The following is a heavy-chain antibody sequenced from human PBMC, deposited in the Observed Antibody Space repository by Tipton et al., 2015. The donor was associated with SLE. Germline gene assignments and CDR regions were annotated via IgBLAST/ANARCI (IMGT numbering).Heavy chain of an antibody. Sequence: TLSLTCTVSGGSIFRSKNYWGWIRQSPGKGLEWIGNIFYSGTTYYNPSLKSRVTISVDTSTNQFSLELSSMTAADTAVYYCAKYYYGTPSGGHGMDVWGQGTAVTVSS. CDR2: IFYSGTT. D-gene: IGHD3-10*01. CDR3: AKYYYGTPSGGHGMDV. J-gene: IGHJ6*02. CDR1: GGSIFRSKNY. V-gene: IGHV4-39*07.